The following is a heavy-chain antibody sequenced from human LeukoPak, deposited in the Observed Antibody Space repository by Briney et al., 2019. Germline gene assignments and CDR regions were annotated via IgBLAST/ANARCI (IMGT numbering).Heavy chain of an antibody. CDR1: GIAFNNYD. Sequence: GGSLRLSCAASGIAFNNYDMNWVRQAPGKGLEWISAISGSGGSTYYAVSVKGRFTISRDNSKNTLYLQLNTLRAKDTPVYYCAKEGGSTWSYFDSWGQGTLVTASS. D-gene: IGHD6-13*01. V-gene: IGHV3-23*01. J-gene: IGHJ4*02. CDR3: AKEGGSTWSYFDS. CDR2: ISGSGGST.